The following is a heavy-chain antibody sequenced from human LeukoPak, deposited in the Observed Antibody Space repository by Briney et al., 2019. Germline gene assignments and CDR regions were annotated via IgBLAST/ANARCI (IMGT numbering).Heavy chain of an antibody. CDR1: GGSISSSSYY. D-gene: IGHD3-22*01. CDR3: ARWNYYDSSGYYLSHFDY. J-gene: IGHJ4*02. V-gene: IGHV4-39*01. Sequence: SETLSLTCTVSGGSISSSSYYWGWIRQPPGKGLEWIGSIYYSGSTYYNPSLKGRVTISVDTSKNQFSLKLSSVTAADTAVYYCARWNYYDSSGYYLSHFDYWGQGTLVTVSS. CDR2: IYYSGST.